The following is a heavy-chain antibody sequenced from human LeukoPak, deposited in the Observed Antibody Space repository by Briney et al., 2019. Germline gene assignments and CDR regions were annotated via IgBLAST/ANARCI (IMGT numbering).Heavy chain of an antibody. Sequence: GGSLRLSCAASGFTFSSFAMTWVRQAPGKGLEWVSVIRGSGGRTYYADSVKGRFTLSRDNSNNTLSLEMSSLRAEDTAVYYCAREGTYYDSSGYYVSWGQGTLVTVSS. D-gene: IGHD3-22*01. CDR1: GFTFSSFA. CDR2: IRGSGGRT. J-gene: IGHJ5*02. CDR3: AREGTYYDSSGYYVS. V-gene: IGHV3-23*01.